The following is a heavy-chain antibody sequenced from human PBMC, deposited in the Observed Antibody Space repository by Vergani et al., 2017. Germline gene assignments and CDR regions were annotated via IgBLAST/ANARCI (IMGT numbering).Heavy chain of an antibody. CDR2: IIPIFGTA. V-gene: IGHV1-69*12. J-gene: IGHJ4*02. Sequence: QVQLVQPGAEVKKPGSSVKVSCKASGGTFSSYAISWVRQAPGQGLEWMGGIIPIFGTANYAQKFQGRVTITADESTSTAYMELSSLRSEDTAVYYCARGIVVVAATPPYDSSGYYYYFDYWGQGTLVTVSS. D-gene: IGHD3-22*01. CDR1: GGTFSSYA. CDR3: ARGIVVVAATPPYDSSGYYYYFDY.